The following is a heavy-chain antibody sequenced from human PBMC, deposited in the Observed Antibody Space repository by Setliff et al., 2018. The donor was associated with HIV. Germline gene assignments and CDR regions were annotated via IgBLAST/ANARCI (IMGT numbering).Heavy chain of an antibody. Sequence: ASVKVSCKASGYSFISHDINWVRQAPGQGLEWMGRISIYNGNVNTAPRFQGRVTMTTDTSTNTAYLELRSLRSDDTAVYYCARDDDVIMVVVGGDYWGQGTLVTVSS. CDR3: ARDDDVIMVVVGGDY. CDR1: GYSFISHD. J-gene: IGHJ4*02. CDR2: ISIYNGNV. D-gene: IGHD3-22*01. V-gene: IGHV1-18*01.